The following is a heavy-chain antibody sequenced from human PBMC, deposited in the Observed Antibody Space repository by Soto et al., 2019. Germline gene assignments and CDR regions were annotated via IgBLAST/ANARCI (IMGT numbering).Heavy chain of an antibody. Sequence: EVQLVESGGGLVKPGGSLRLYCAGSGFSFTNAWMNWVRQAPGKGLEWVGRIKSKSDGGTTDYAAPVKARFSISRDDSANTLFLQMNSLKSEDTAVYYCTTGDDTSSRYGIYYWVQGTLVTVSS. V-gene: IGHV3-15*07. J-gene: IGHJ4*02. CDR1: GFSFTNAW. D-gene: IGHD6-13*01. CDR2: IKSKSDGGTT. CDR3: TTGDDTSSRYGIYY.